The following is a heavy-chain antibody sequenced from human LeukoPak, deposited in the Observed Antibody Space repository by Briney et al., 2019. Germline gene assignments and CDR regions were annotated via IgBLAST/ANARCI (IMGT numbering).Heavy chain of an antibody. CDR3: ARGAHGDYYIDY. D-gene: IGHD4-17*01. CDR2: INPNSGGT. J-gene: IGHJ4*02. Sequence: ASVKVSCKASGYTFTGYYMHWVRQAPGQGLEWMGWINPNSGGTNYAQKFQGRVTMTRGTSISTAYMELSRLRSDDTAVYYCARGAHGDYYIDYWGQGTLVTVSS. CDR1: GYTFTGYY. V-gene: IGHV1-2*02.